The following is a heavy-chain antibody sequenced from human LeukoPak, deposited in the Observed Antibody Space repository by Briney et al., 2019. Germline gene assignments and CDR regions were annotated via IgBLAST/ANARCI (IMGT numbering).Heavy chain of an antibody. CDR1: GYTSTNYY. CDR2: INPNSGGT. Sequence: ASVKVSCKAPGYTSTNYYMHWVRQAPGQGLEWMGWINPNSGGTNYAQKFQGRVTMTRDTSISTAYMELSRLRSDDTAVYYCASLGSDTAMDDYWGQGTLVTVSS. J-gene: IGHJ4*02. V-gene: IGHV1-2*02. CDR3: ASLGSDTAMDDY. D-gene: IGHD5-18*01.